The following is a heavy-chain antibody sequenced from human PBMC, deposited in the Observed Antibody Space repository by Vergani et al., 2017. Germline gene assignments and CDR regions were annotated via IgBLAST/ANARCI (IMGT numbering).Heavy chain of an antibody. CDR3: ARQXPGSGWSPGDFDD. Sequence: QVKLQESGPGLVKPSETLSLTCTVSGASVNSYYWSWIRQPPGKGLEWMGYVSFRGDTLYDPSVKGRMTISLNTSSNQFSLKVTSVTAADTAVYFCARQXPGSGWSPGDFDDWGQGILVTVSS. J-gene: IGHJ4*02. CDR1: GASVNSYY. D-gene: IGHD6-19*01. V-gene: IGHV4-59*08. CDR2: VSFRGDT.